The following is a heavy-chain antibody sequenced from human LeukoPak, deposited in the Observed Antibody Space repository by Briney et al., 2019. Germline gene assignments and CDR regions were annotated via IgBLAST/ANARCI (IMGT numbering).Heavy chain of an antibody. D-gene: IGHD3-16*01. CDR1: GYTFTSYD. V-gene: IGHV1-8*01. Sequence: ASVKVSCKASGYTFTSYDINWVRQATGQGLEWMGWTNPNSGHTGAAQKFQGRVTITRDTSTSTAYMELSGLRSDDTAVYYCARVWGSADYWGQGTLVTVSS. CDR3: ARVWGSADY. J-gene: IGHJ4*02. CDR2: TNPNSGHT.